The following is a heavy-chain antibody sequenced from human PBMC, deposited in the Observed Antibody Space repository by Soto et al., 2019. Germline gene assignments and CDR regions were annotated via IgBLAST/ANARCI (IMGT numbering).Heavy chain of an antibody. V-gene: IGHV3-21*01. CDR1: GFTFSSYS. CDR3: AIPRGYSSGWVDY. J-gene: IGHJ4*02. CDR2: ISSSSSYI. Sequence: NPGGSLRLSCAASGFTFSSYSMNWVRQAPGKGLEWVSSISSSSSYIYYADSVKGRFTISRDNAKNSLYLQMNSLRAEDTAVYYCAIPRGYSSGWVDYWGQGTLVTVSS. D-gene: IGHD6-19*01.